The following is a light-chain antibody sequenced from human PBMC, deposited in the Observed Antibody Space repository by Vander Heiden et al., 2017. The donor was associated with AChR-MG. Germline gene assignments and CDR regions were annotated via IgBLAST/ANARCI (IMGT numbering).Light chain of an antibody. CDR1: DIGSKA. CDR2: DDS. CDR3: QVWDSSINHVV. Sequence: SYVLTQAPPVSVAPGQSATVTCWGNDIGSKAVHWYQQKPGQAPVVVIYDDSDRPSGIPERFSGSNSGATATLTISRVEAGDEATYYCQVWDSSINHVVFGRGTRLTVL. V-gene: IGLV3-21*02. J-gene: IGLJ3*02.